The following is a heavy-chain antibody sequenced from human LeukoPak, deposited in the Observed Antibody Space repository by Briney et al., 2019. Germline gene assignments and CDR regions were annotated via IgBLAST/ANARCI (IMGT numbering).Heavy chain of an antibody. CDR2: ISAYNGNT. CDR3: ARDRAAAGVRDAFDI. D-gene: IGHD6-13*01. CDR1: GYTFTSYG. Sequence: GASVKVSCKASGYTFTSYGISWVRQAPGQGLEWMGWISAYNGNTNYAQKLQGRVTMTTDTPTSTAYMELRSLRSDDTAVYYCARDRAAAGVRDAFDIWGQGTMVTVSS. J-gene: IGHJ3*02. V-gene: IGHV1-18*01.